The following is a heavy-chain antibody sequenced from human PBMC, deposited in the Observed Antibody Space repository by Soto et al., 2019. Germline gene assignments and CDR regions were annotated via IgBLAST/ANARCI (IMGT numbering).Heavy chain of an antibody. V-gene: IGHV1-46*03. J-gene: IGHJ3*02. Sequence: ASVKVSCKASGYTFTSYYMHWVRQAPGQGLEWMGIINPSGGSTSYAQKFQGRVTMTRDTSTSTVYMELSSLRSEDTAVYYCARDQFQAIEAAGTGAIDIWGRGTMVTVSS. CDR1: GYTFTSYY. CDR2: INPSGGST. D-gene: IGHD6-13*01. CDR3: ARDQFQAIEAAGTGAIDI.